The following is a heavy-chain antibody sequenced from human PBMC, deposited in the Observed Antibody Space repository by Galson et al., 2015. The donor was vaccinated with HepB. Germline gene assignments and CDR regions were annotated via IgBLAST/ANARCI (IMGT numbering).Heavy chain of an antibody. CDR3: ARDSETSGHYDTFDI. CDR2: IWYNGRDK. J-gene: IGHJ3*02. V-gene: IGHV3-33*01. D-gene: IGHD6-19*01. CDR1: GFTLSNYG. Sequence: SLRLSCAASGFTLSNYGIHWVRQPPGKGLEWVAAIWYNGRDKFYADSVKGRFTISRDNSKNTLSLQMNSLRADDTAVYYCARDSETSGHYDTFDIWGQGTMVTVSS.